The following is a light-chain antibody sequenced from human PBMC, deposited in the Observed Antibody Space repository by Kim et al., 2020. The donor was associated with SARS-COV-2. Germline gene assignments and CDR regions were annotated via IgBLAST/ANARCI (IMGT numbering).Light chain of an antibody. V-gene: IGKV4-1*01. CDR1: QSVLYSSKNKNY. J-gene: IGKJ2*01. Sequence: DIVMTQSPDSLAVSLGERATINCKSSQSVLYSSKNKNYLAWYQQKPGQPPKLLIYWASTRESGVPDRFSGSGSGTDFTLTISSLQAADVAVYYWQQYYTAPHTFGQGTKLEI. CDR2: WAS. CDR3: QQYYTAPHT.